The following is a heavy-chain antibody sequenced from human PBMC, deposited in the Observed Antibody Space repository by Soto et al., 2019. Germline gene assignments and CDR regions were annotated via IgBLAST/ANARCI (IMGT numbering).Heavy chain of an antibody. CDR1: GGSISSSNW. CDR3: ARSYSDYYYGMDV. V-gene: IGHV4-4*02. Sequence: SETLSLTCAVSGGSISSSNWWSWVRQPPGKGLEWIGEIYHSGSTNYNPSLKSRVTISVDKSKNQFSLKLSSVTAADTAVYYSARSYSDYYYGMDVWGQGTTVTVSS. CDR2: IYHSGST. D-gene: IGHD2-21*01. J-gene: IGHJ6*02.